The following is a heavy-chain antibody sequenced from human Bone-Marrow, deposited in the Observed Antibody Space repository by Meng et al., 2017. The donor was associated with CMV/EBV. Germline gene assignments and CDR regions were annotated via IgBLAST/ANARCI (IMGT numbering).Heavy chain of an antibody. V-gene: IGHV3-21*01. CDR3: ARTGSGYAFDI. CDR2: ISSSSSYI. Sequence: GESLKISCAASGFTFSSYSMNWVRQAPGKGLEWVSSISSSSSYIYYADSVKGRFTISRDNAKNSLYLQMNSLRAEDTAVYYCARTGSGYAFDIWGQGKMVNVAS. D-gene: IGHD3-3*01. CDR1: GFTFSSYS. J-gene: IGHJ3*02.